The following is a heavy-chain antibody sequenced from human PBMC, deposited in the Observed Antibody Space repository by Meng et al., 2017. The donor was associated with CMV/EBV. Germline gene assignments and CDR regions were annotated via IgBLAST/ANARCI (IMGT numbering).Heavy chain of an antibody. CDR3: ARDGHLDQNYYGMDV. J-gene: IGHJ6*02. CDR2: ISAYNGNT. Sequence: GGSLRLSCAASGFTVSSNYVNWVRQAPGKGLEWMGWISAYNGNTNYAQKLQGRVTMTTDTSTSTAYMELRSLRSDDTAVYYCARDGHLDQNYYGMDVWGQGTTVTVSS. D-gene: IGHD2-2*03. CDR1: GFTVSSNY. V-gene: IGHV1-18*04.